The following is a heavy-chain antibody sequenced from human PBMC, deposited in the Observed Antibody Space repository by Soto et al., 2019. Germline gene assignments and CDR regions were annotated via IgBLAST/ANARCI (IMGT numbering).Heavy chain of an antibody. J-gene: IGHJ6*02. V-gene: IGHV3-23*01. Sequence: GGSLRLSCLASGFTFSDFAMTWVRHVPGRGLEWVASLDGAGGSTYYAESVRGRFSISRDNSQNTLFLQMKRLTVDDTAIYYCAAPRDEYGSGVSWFTYGMDIWGQGTTVTVS. CDR2: LDGAGGST. D-gene: IGHD3-10*01. CDR3: AAPRDEYGSGVSWFTYGMDI. CDR1: GFTFSDFA.